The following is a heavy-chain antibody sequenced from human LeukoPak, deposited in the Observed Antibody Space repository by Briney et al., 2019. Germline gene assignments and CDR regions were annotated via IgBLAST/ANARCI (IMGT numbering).Heavy chain of an antibody. Sequence: QTGGSLRLSCAASGFTFSSYGMHWVRQAPGKGLEWVAFIRYDGSNKYYADSVKGRFTISRDNSKNTLYLQMNSLRAEDTAVYYCARGGGSSSLHQEHFDYWGQGTLVTVSS. V-gene: IGHV3-30*02. D-gene: IGHD6-13*01. J-gene: IGHJ4*02. CDR1: GFTFSSYG. CDR2: IRYDGSNK. CDR3: ARGGGSSSLHQEHFDY.